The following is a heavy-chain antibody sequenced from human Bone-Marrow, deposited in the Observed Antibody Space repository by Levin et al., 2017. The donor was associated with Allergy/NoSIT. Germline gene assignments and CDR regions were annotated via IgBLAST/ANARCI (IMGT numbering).Heavy chain of an antibody. V-gene: IGHV3-9*01. CDR3: TAYCSGGTCSNTDY. J-gene: IGHJ4*02. Sequence: GGSLRLSCAASGFTFSDYAMHWVRQTPGKGLEWVSSISWNGDSIGYADSVKGRFTISRDNGKNYLYLQMSSLRPEDSALYHCTAYCSGGTCSNTDYWGQGTLVTVSS. CDR1: GFTFSDYA. CDR2: ISWNGDSI. D-gene: IGHD2-15*01.